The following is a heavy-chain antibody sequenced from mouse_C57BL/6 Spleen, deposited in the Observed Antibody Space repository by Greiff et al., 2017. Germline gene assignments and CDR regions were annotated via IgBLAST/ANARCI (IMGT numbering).Heavy chain of an antibody. CDR2: INPNNGGT. CDR3: AREDYPDY. CDR1: GYTFTDYY. D-gene: IGHD2-4*01. Sequence: EVQLQQSGPELVKPGASVKISCKASGYTFTDYYMNWVKQSHGKSLEWIGDINPNNGGTSYNQKFTGKATLTVDKSSSTAYMELRSLTSEDSAVFYCAREDYPDYWGQGTTLTVSS. J-gene: IGHJ2*01. V-gene: IGHV1-26*01.